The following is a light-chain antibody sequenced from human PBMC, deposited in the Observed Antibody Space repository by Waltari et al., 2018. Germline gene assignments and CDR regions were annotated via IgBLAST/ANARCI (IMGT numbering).Light chain of an antibody. J-gene: IGLJ2*01. CDR2: GPD. Sequence: SDLTQDPSLSVALGQTVRLTCQGDSRRRYYESWYQQRRGQTPLLVLYGPDNRPSGIPDRFSGSTSGNTASLTITGAQAEDEADYYCHSRETFSTRLFGGGTRLTV. CDR1: SRRRYY. V-gene: IGLV3-19*01. CDR3: HSRETFSTRL.